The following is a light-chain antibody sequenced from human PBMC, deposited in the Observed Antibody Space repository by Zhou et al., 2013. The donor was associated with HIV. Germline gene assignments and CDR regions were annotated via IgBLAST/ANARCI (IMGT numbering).Light chain of an antibody. J-gene: IGKJ4*01. CDR2: GAS. Sequence: IQLTHSPPSLSASIGDRVTITCRASQDIRDDLGWYQQKPGQAPNLLIYGASTLQSGVPSRFNGSGSGTDFTLTISSLQPEDFATYYCLQDFTYPFTFGPGTRVESK. V-gene: IGKV1-6*01. CDR1: QDIRDD. CDR3: LQDFTYPFT.